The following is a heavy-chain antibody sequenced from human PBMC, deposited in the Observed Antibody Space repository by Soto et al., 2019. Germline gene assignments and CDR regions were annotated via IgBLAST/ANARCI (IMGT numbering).Heavy chain of an antibody. CDR1: GFTFGNYW. CDR3: ARDPYCGGDCYGIN. D-gene: IGHD2-21*02. Sequence: PGGSLRLSCAASGFTFGNYWMSWVRQAPGKGLEWVANIKQDGSEKYYADSVKGRFTISRDNAKNSLYLQMNSLRVEDTAVYYCARDPYCGGDCYGINWGQGTLVTVSS. CDR2: IKQDGSEK. J-gene: IGHJ4*02. V-gene: IGHV3-7*03.